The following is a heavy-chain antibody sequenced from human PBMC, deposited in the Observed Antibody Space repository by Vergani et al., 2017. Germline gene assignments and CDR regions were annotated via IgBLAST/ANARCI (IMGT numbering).Heavy chain of an antibody. Sequence: EVQLVESGGGVVRPGGSLRLSCAASGFTFDDYGMSWVRQAPGKGLEWVSGINWNGGSTGYADSVKGRFTISRDNAKNSLYLQMNSLIAEDTAVYYCARDGIQRYYYGSGRPPSHLDVWGKGTTVTVSS. CDR2: INWNGGST. J-gene: IGHJ6*04. CDR3: ARDGIQRYYYGSGRPPSHLDV. V-gene: IGHV3-20*04. D-gene: IGHD3-10*01. CDR1: GFTFDDYG.